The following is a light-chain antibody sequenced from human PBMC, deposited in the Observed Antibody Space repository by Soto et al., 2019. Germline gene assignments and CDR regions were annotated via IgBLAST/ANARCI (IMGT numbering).Light chain of an antibody. Sequence: QSALTQPASVSGSPGQSITISCTGSSGDVGNYDLVSWYQQIPGKAPQLMIFEVSRRPSGVSDRFSGSKSGNMASLTISGLQAEDEADFYCCACAGSGIWVFGGGTKLTVL. J-gene: IGLJ3*02. CDR2: EVS. CDR1: SGDVGNYDL. V-gene: IGLV2-23*02. CDR3: CACAGSGIWV.